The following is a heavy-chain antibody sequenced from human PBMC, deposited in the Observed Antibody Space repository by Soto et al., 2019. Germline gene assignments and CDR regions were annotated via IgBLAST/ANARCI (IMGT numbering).Heavy chain of an antibody. Sequence: GESLKISCQGSGYSFTSYWISWVRQMPGKGLEWMGRIDPSDSYTNYSPSFQGHVTISADKSISTAYLQWSSLKASDTAMYYCARQEGYDILTGQGFVDYWGQGTLVTVSS. CDR3: ARQEGYDILTGQGFVDY. CDR1: GYSFTSYW. CDR2: IDPSDSYT. J-gene: IGHJ4*02. D-gene: IGHD3-9*01. V-gene: IGHV5-10-1*01.